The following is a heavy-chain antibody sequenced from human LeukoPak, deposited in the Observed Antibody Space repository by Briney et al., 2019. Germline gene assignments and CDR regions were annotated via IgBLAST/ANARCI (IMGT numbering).Heavy chain of an antibody. CDR3: ASRLRERFDS. CDR1: GYSFPNYC. Sequence: GESLKISFNVSGYSFPNYCIGWVRQMTRKGLGWLGILYPGDSDTRYSPSFQGQVTISADKSISTAYLQWSSLKASDTAMYYCASRLRERFDSWGQGTLVTVSS. D-gene: IGHD5-12*01. J-gene: IGHJ4*02. V-gene: IGHV5-51*01. CDR2: LYPGDSDT.